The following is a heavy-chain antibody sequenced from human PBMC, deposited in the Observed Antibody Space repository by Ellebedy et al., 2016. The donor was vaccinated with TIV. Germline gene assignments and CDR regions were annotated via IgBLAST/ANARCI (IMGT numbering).Heavy chain of an antibody. D-gene: IGHD6-19*01. Sequence: GESLKISCAASGFTFSDYAMHWVRQAPGKGPEWVAVIWSDGTKKYYTDSVRGRFTISRDTSKNTLYMQMDSLRAEDTAVYYCTRGGAVAGGFDYWGQGTLVTVSS. CDR2: IWSDGTKK. CDR3: TRGGAVAGGFDY. J-gene: IGHJ4*02. CDR1: GFTFSDYA. V-gene: IGHV3-33*01.